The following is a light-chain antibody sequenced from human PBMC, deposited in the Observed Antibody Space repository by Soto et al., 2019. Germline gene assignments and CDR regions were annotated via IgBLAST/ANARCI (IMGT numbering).Light chain of an antibody. CDR1: QSISSSY. J-gene: IGKJ4*02. V-gene: IGKV3-20*01. Sequence: EIVLTQSPGTLSLSPGERATLSCRASQSISSSYLAWYQQIPGQAPRLLIYGASSRATGIPDRFSGSGSVTLFTLTISRLEPEDFAVYYCQQYDSSPLTVGEGTKVDIK. CDR3: QQYDSSPLT. CDR2: GAS.